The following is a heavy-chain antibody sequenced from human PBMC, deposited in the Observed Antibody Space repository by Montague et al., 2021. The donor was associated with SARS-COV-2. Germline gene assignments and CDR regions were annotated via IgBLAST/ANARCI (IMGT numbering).Heavy chain of an antibody. J-gene: IGHJ6*04. CDR1: GFSLSTSGIC. D-gene: IGHD3-9*01. V-gene: IGHV2-70*11. CDR2: IDWDYDK. Sequence: PALVKPTQTLTLTCTFSGFSLSTSGICVSWIRQPPGKALEWLARIDWDYDKYYSTSLKTRLTISKDTSKNQVVLTMTNMDPVDTATYYCARRTYDILTGYDYGMDVGGKGNKDTVSS. CDR3: ARRTYDILTGYDYGMDV.